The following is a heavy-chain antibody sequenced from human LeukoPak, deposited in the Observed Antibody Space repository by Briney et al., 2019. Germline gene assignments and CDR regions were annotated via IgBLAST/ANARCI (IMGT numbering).Heavy chain of an antibody. D-gene: IGHD3-10*01. Sequence: SVKVSCKASGGTFSSYAISWVRQAPGQGLEWMGWISAYNGNTNYAQKLQGRVTMTTDTSTSTAYMELRSLRSDDTAVYYCARGRAYRGVYFDYWGQGTLVTVSS. CDR2: ISAYNGNT. V-gene: IGHV1-18*01. CDR3: ARGRAYRGVYFDY. CDR1: GGTFSSYA. J-gene: IGHJ4*02.